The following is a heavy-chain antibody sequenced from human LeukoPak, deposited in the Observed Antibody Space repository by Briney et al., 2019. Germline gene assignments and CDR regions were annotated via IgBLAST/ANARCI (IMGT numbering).Heavy chain of an antibody. CDR3: ATLIAAAGTNSDY. CDR2: IYHSGST. Sequence: SETLSLTCAVSGGSISSSNWWSWVRQPPGKGLEWIGEIYHSGSTNYNPSLKSRVTISVDKSKNQFSLKLSSVTAADTAVYYCATLIAAAGTNSDYWGQGTLVTVSS. V-gene: IGHV4-4*02. CDR1: GGSISSSNW. J-gene: IGHJ4*02. D-gene: IGHD6-13*01.